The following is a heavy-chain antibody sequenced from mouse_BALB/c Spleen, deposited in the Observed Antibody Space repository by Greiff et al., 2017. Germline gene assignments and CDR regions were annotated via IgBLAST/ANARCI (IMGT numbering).Heavy chain of an antibody. CDR1: GYTFTSYW. V-gene: IGHV1-87*01. Sequence: VKLQESGAELARPGASVKLSCKASGYTFTSYWMQWVKQRPGQGLEWIGAIYPGDGDTRYTQKFKGKATLTADKSSSTAYMQLSSLASEDSAVYYCARSSLSTFDYWGQGTTLTVSS. D-gene: IGHD2-1*01. CDR2: IYPGDGDT. J-gene: IGHJ2*01. CDR3: ARSSLSTFDY.